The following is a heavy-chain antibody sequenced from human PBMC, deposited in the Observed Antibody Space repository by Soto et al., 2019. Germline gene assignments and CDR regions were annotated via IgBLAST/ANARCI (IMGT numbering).Heavy chain of an antibody. J-gene: IGHJ4*02. CDR3: ARSPLAIAVASTFDY. CDR1: GFTFSSYA. CDR2: ISYDGSSK. V-gene: IGHV3-30-3*01. Sequence: GGSLRLSCAASGFTFSSYAMSWVRQAPGKGPEWVALISYDGSSKYYADFVKGRFSISRDNSESTLYLQMKNLGPEDAAVYYCARSPLAIAVASTFDYWGQGALVTVSS. D-gene: IGHD6-13*01.